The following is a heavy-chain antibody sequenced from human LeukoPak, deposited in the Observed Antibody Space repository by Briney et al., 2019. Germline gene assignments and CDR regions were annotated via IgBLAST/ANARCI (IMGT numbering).Heavy chain of an antibody. Sequence: PSETLSLTCTVSGGSISSSSAYWGWIRQPPGKGLEWIGSIYYSKNTYYNPSLESRVTISADTSKNQFSLTLGSVSATDTAVYYCVSPRGFSYGYFDYWGQGTLVTVSS. V-gene: IGHV4-39*01. D-gene: IGHD5-18*01. CDR1: GGSISSSSAY. CDR2: IYYSKNT. CDR3: VSPRGFSYGYFDY. J-gene: IGHJ4*02.